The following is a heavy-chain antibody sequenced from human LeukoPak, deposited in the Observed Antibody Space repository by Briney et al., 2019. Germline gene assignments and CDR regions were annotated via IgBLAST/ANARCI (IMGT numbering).Heavy chain of an antibody. J-gene: IGHJ4*02. CDR1: GFTFSSYA. CDR2: ISYDGSNK. V-gene: IGHV3-30*04. Sequence: GGSLRLSCAASGFTFSSYAMHWVRQAPGKGLEWVAVISYDGSNKYYADPVKGRFTISRDNSKNTLYLQMNSLRAEDTAVYYCARDQGGIKDYWGQGTLVTVSS. CDR3: ARDQGGIKDY. D-gene: IGHD1-26*01.